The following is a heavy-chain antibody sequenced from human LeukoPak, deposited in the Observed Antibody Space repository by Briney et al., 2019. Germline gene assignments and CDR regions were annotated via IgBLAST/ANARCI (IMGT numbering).Heavy chain of an antibody. J-gene: IGHJ5*02. CDR2: ISNDGSST. CDR3: SPIHCTRISCP. Sequence: GGSLRLSCTASGFTFSDYWMHWVRQAPGKGLVWVSRISNDGSSTTYADSVKGRFTVSRDNAKDTLYLQMNSLGAEDTAMYYCSPIHCTRISCPRGQGTLVTVSS. D-gene: IGHD2-8*01. CDR1: GFTFSDYW. V-gene: IGHV3-74*01.